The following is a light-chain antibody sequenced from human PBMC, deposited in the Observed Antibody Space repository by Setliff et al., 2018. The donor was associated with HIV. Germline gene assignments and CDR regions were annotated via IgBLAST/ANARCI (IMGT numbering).Light chain of an antibody. Sequence: QSVLTQPPSASGTPGQRVTISCSGTSSNIGSRTVNWYQQVPGTAPKLLIFDSNERPSGVPDRFSASKSGTSASLAISGLQSEDEADYYCVVWDDSLNVWLFGGGTKVTVL. V-gene: IGLV1-44*01. J-gene: IGLJ3*02. CDR1: SSNIGSRT. CDR3: VVWDDSLNVWL. CDR2: DSN.